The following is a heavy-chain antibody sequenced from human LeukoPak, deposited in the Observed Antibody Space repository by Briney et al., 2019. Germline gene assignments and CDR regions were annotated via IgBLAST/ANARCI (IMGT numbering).Heavy chain of an antibody. CDR2: ISGSGGNT. J-gene: IGHJ4*02. D-gene: IGHD2-8*02. Sequence: PGGSLRLSCAASAFTFSSYAMSWVRQAPGKGLEWVSAISGSGGNTYYADSVKGRFTIARDNPKHTLNLQMNSLSDEDTAVYYCAKVMDSRGYCTGVVCYRAIDFWGQGTLVTVSS. CDR3: AKVMDSRGYCTGVVCYRAIDF. V-gene: IGHV3-23*01. CDR1: AFTFSSYA.